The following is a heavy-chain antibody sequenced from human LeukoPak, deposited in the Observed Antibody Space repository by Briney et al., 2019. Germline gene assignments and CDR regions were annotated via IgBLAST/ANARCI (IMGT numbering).Heavy chain of an antibody. D-gene: IGHD3-3*01. CDR3: AREEDDFWSGYYSYYYYYGMDV. CDR1: GGTFSSYA. V-gene: IGHV1-69*13. J-gene: IGHJ6*02. CDR2: IIPIFGTA. Sequence: SVKVSCKASGGTFSSYAISWVRPAPGQGLEWMGGIIPIFGTANYAQKFQGRVTITADESTSTAYMELSSLRSEDTAVYYCAREEDDFWSGYYSYYYYYGMDVWGQGTTVTVSS.